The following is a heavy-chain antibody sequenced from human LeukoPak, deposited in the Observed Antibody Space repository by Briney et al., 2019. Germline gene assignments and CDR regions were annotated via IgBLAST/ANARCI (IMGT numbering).Heavy chain of an antibody. V-gene: IGHV4-34*01. D-gene: IGHD5-18*01. Sequence: PSETLSLTCAVYGGSFSGYYWSWIRQPPGKGLEWIGEINHSGSTNYNPSLKSRVTISVDTSKNQFSLKLSSVTAADTAVYYCARADTAMGTGMDVWGQGTTVTVSS. CDR2: INHSGST. J-gene: IGHJ6*02. CDR3: ARADTAMGTGMDV. CDR1: GGSFSGYY.